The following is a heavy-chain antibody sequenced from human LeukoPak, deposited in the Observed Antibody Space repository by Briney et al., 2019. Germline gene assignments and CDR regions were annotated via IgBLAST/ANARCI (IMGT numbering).Heavy chain of an antibody. J-gene: IGHJ4*02. V-gene: IGHV3-74*01. Sequence: HPGGSLRLSCAASGFTFSSYWMHWIRQVPGKALVWVSHIKSDGSSINYADSVKGRFTISRDNAKNTLYLQMNSLRAEDTAVYYCTSGSYYNDYWGQGTLVTVSS. CDR1: GFTFSSYW. D-gene: IGHD3-10*01. CDR2: IKSDGSSI. CDR3: TSGSYYNDY.